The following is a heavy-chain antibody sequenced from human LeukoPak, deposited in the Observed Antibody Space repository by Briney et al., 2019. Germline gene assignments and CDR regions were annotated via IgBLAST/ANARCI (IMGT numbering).Heavy chain of an antibody. J-gene: IGHJ3*02. D-gene: IGHD3-9*01. CDR2: TRNKANSYTT. Sequence: GGSLRLSCAASGFTFSDHYMDWVRQAPGKGLEWVGRTRNKANSYTTEYAASVKGRFTISRDDSKNSLYLQMNSLKTEDTAVYYCARRCYDILTGASDAFDIWGQGTMVTVSS. CDR1: GFTFSDHY. CDR3: ARRCYDILTGASDAFDI. V-gene: IGHV3-72*01.